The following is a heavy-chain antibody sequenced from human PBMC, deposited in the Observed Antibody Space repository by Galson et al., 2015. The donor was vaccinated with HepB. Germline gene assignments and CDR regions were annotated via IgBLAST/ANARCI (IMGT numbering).Heavy chain of an antibody. J-gene: IGHJ4*02. CDR2: IIPIFGTA. Sequence: SVKVSCKASGGTFSSYAVSWVRQAPGQGLEWMGGIIPIFGTANYAQNFRGRLTITADESTSTAYMELSSLRSEDTAVYYCVGHCSSTSCYMYYFDYWGQGTLVTVSS. D-gene: IGHD2-2*02. CDR3: VGHCSSTSCYMYYFDY. CDR1: GGTFSSYA. V-gene: IGHV1-69*13.